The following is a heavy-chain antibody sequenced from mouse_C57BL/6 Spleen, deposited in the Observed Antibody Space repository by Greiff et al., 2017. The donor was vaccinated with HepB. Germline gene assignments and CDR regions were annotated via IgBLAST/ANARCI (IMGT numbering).Heavy chain of an antibody. CDR1: GFSFNTYA. CDR2: IRSKSNNYAT. D-gene: IGHD2-4*01. V-gene: IGHV10-1*01. CDR3: VRQDDYDFFFDY. Sequence: EVQGVESGGGLVQPKGSLKLSCAASGFSFNTYAMNWVRQAPGKGLEWVARIRSKSNNYATYYADSVKDRFTISRDDSESMLYLQMNNLKTEDTAMYYCVRQDDYDFFFDYWGQGTTLTVSS. J-gene: IGHJ2*01.